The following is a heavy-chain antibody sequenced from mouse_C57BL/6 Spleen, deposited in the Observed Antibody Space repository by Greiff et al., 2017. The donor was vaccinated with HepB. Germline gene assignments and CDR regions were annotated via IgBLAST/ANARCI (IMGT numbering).Heavy chain of an antibody. CDR2: IYPGDGDT. Sequence: QVQLKESGAELVKPGASVKISCKASGYAFSSYWMNWVKQRPGKGLEWIGQIYPGDGDTNYNGKFKGKATLTADKSSSTAYMQLSSLTSEDSAVYFCARSPTSLRDAMDYWGQGTSVTVSS. V-gene: IGHV1-80*01. CDR3: ARSPTSLRDAMDY. CDR1: GYAFSSYW. J-gene: IGHJ4*01. D-gene: IGHD6-2*01.